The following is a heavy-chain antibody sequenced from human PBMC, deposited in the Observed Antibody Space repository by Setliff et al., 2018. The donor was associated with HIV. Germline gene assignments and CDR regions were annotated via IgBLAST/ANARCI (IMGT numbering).Heavy chain of an antibody. D-gene: IGHD2-15*01. Sequence: GASVKVSCKASGYTFTGYYMHWVRQAPGQGLEWMGWIDPEDGETIYAEKFQGRVTISADTSTDTAYVQLSSLRSEDTAVYYCTIEGVYCSGGRCQSLDYWGQGTLVTVSS. CDR3: TIEGVYCSGGRCQSLDY. CDR1: GYTFTGYY. CDR2: IDPEDGET. V-gene: IGHV1-69-2*01. J-gene: IGHJ4*02.